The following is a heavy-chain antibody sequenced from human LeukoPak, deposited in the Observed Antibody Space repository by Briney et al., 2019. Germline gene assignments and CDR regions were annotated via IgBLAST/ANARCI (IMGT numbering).Heavy chain of an antibody. Sequence: GGSLRLSCAASGFTFDDYAMHWVRQAPGKGLVWVSGISWNSGSIGYADSVKGRFTISRDNAKNSLYLQMNSLRAEDTALYYCAKAPPLRYCSGGSCYSFFQHWGQGTLVTVSS. D-gene: IGHD2-15*01. CDR3: AKAPPLRYCSGGSCYSFFQH. CDR1: GFTFDDYA. V-gene: IGHV3-9*01. CDR2: ISWNSGSI. J-gene: IGHJ1*01.